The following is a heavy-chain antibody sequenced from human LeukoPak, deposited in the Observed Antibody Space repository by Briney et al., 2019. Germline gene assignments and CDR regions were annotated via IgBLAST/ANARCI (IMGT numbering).Heavy chain of an antibody. D-gene: IGHD3-3*01. V-gene: IGHV4-4*07. CDR2: IYTSGST. J-gene: IGHJ4*02. CDR3: ARNYDFWSGHAGYFDY. Sequence: SETLSLTCTVSGGSISSYYWSWIRQPAGKGLEWIGRIYTSGSTNYNPSLKSRVTMSVDTSKNQFSLKLSSVTAADTAVYYCARNYDFWSGHAGYFDYWGQGTLVTVSS. CDR1: GGSISSYY.